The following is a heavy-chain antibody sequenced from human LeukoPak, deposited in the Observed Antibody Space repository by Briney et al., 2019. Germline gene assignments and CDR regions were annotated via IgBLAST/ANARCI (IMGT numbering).Heavy chain of an antibody. J-gene: IGHJ4*02. CDR3: AGGRANYDSTGYYY. D-gene: IGHD3-22*01. V-gene: IGHV3-23*01. CDR2: ISVSGGNT. Sequence: PGGSLRLSCAASGFTFSTYAMSWVRQAPGKGLEWVSGISVSGGNTYYADSVRGRFTISRDISKNTLYLQMSSLRVADTAVYFCAGGRANYDSTGYYYWGQGILVTVSS. CDR1: GFTFSTYA.